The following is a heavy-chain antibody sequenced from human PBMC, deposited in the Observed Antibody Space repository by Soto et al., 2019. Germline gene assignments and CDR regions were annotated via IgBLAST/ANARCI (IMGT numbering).Heavy chain of an antibody. D-gene: IGHD4-17*01. CDR3: ARDIPDYGDYGWQLDHDAFDI. J-gene: IGHJ3*02. CDR1: GGSISSYY. V-gene: IGHV4-59*01. Sequence: SETLSLTCTVSGGSISSYYWSWIRQPPGKGLEWIGYIYYSGSTNYNPSLKSRVTISVDTSKNQFSLKLSSVTAADTAVYYCARDIPDYGDYGWQLDHDAFDIWGQGTMVTVSS. CDR2: IYYSGST.